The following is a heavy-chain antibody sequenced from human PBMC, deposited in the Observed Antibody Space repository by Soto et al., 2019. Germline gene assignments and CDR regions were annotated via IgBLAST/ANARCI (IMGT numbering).Heavy chain of an antibody. CDR1: GYTFTTYF. Sequence: QVQLVQSGAEVVKPGASVKVSCKASGYTFTTYFLHWVRQAPGQGLEWLGGIFPGSGGTNYAQKFQGRVTMTRDTTINTAYMKRSRLTAAATGVYASARGLGRGTDYWGQGALITVSS. V-gene: IGHV1-2*02. J-gene: IGHJ4*02. CDR3: ARGLGRGTDY. CDR2: IFPGSGGT. D-gene: IGHD3-16*01.